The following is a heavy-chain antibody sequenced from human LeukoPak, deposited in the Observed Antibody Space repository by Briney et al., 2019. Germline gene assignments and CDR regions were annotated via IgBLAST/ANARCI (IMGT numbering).Heavy chain of an antibody. CDR3: AKGRSVSRWFDY. J-gene: IGHJ4*02. CDR2: ISGSGGST. D-gene: IGHD2-15*01. Sequence: PGGSLRLSCAASGFTFSSYAMSWVRQAPGKGLEWVSAISGSGGSTYYADSVKGRFTISRDNSKNTLYPQMNSLRAEDTAVYYCAKGRSVSRWFDYWGQGTLVTVSS. V-gene: IGHV3-23*01. CDR1: GFTFSSYA.